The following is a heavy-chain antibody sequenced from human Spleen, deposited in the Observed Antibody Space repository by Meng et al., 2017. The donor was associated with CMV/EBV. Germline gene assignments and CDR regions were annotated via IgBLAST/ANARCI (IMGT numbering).Heavy chain of an antibody. D-gene: IGHD4-23*01. V-gene: IGHV3-49*04. CDR3: AKDDFGGDAHDAFDI. CDR2: IRSKAHDGTK. CDR1: GFTFGDFT. Sequence: GGSLRLSCTASGFTFGDFTMSWVRQAPGKGLEWVGFIRSKAHDGTKEYAASVKGRFTVSRDDSKSIAYLQMNNLRPEDTAMYFCAKDDFGGDAHDAFDIWGQGTMVTVSS. J-gene: IGHJ3*02.